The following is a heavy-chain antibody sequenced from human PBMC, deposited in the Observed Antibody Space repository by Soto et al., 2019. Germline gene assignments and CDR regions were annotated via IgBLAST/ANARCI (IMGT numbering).Heavy chain of an antibody. CDR1: GFTFSSQS. CDR3: ARAQWPRYYYFDY. J-gene: IGHJ4*02. CDR2: INSGSTTI. V-gene: IGHV3-48*01. Sequence: GGSLRLSCAASGFTFSSQSMNWVRQAPGKGLEWLSYINSGSTTIYYADSVKGRFTISRDNAKNSLYLQMNNLRAEDTAVYYCARAQWPRYYYFDYWGQGTLVTVSS. D-gene: IGHD6-19*01.